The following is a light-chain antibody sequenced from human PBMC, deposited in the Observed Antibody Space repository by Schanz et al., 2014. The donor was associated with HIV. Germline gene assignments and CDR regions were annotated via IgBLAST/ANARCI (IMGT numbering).Light chain of an antibody. J-gene: IGLJ3*02. V-gene: IGLV1-51*01. Sequence: QSVLTQPPSVSAAPGQKVTISCSGSGSNIGSNYVSWYQQLPGTAPKLLIYDNDKRPSGIPDRFSGSKSGTSATLGITGLQTGDEADYYCGTWDSSLTVGVFGGGTKVTVL. CDR2: DND. CDR1: GSNIGSNY. CDR3: GTWDSSLTVGV.